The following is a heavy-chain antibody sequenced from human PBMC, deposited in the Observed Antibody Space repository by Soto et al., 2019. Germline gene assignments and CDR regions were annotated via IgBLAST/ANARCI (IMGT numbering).Heavy chain of an antibody. Sequence: PSETLSLTCTVSGGSINSGDYYWNWIRQPPGKGLEWIGYIYYSGSTYYNPSLKSRVTISIDTSKNQFSLKLISVTAADTAVYYCARDGFFGRSGYFDYWGQGTLVTVSS. CDR3: ARDGFFGRSGYFDY. V-gene: IGHV4-30-4*01. CDR1: GGSINSGDYY. J-gene: IGHJ4*02. CDR2: IYYSGST. D-gene: IGHD3-3*01.